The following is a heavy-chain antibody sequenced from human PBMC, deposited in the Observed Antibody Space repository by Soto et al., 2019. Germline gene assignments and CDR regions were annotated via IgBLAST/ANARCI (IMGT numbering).Heavy chain of an antibody. J-gene: IGHJ4*02. V-gene: IGHV4-39*01. D-gene: IGHD3-22*01. CDR1: GDSISGSNYY. CDR2: IYYRGYT. Sequence: TSETLSLTCSVSGDSISGSNYYWGWIRQPPGKGLEWIGSIYYRGYTYYNPSLKSRVTVSVDTSKEQFSLRLSSVTATDTSIYYCARHMYSYDSSGPSWFFDYWGQGALVTVSS. CDR3: ARHMYSYDSSGPSWFFDY.